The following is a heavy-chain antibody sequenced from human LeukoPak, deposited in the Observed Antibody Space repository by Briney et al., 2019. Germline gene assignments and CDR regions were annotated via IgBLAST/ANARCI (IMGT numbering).Heavy chain of an antibody. V-gene: IGHV4-39*07. J-gene: IGHJ5*02. CDR1: GGSISTVNYF. D-gene: IGHD2-15*01. CDR2: SHYSGTT. CDR3: ARETPLAANGFDP. Sequence: SETLSLTCTVSGGSISTVNYFWGWIRQPPGKGLEWIGSSHYSGTTYYNPSLKSRVTISVDTSKNQFSLKLSSVTAADTAVYYCARETPLAANGFDPWGQGTLVTVSS.